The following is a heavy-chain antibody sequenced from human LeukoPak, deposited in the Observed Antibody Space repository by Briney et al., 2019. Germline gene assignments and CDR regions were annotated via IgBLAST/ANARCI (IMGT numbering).Heavy chain of an antibody. J-gene: IGHJ4*02. CDR2: IYYSGST. V-gene: IGHV4-30-4*01. Sequence: PSETLSLTCTVSGGSISSGGYYWSWIRQPPGKGLEWIGYIYYSGSTYYNPSLKSRVTISVDTSKNQFSLKLSSVTAADTAVYYCARIQDYGGHTTYYFDYWGQGTLVTVSS. CDR3: ARIQDYGGHTTYYFDY. CDR1: GGSISSGGYY. D-gene: IGHD4-23*01.